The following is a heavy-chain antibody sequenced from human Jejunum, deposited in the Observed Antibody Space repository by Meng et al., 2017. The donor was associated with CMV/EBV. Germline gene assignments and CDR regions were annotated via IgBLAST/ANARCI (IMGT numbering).Heavy chain of an antibody. CDR3: AKSQSLYSSGWYDY. V-gene: IGHV3-23*01. CDR1: GFTFSTDA. Sequence: GFTFSTDAMPWVRQAPGKGLEWVSTSGGSYGSIYCADSVKGGFTISRDNSKNTLHLQMNSLRADDTGVYYCAKSQSLYSSGWYDYWGQGALVTVSS. D-gene: IGHD6-19*01. CDR2: SGGSYGSI. J-gene: IGHJ4*02.